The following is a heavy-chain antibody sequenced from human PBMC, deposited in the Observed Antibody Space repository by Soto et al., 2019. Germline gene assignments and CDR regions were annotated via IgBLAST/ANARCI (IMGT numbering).Heavy chain of an antibody. CDR3: AREVVETSSLWLDP. D-gene: IGHD6-6*01. CDR2: IIPIFGTA. V-gene: IGHV1-69*13. CDR1: GGTFSSYA. J-gene: IGHJ5*02. Sequence: EASVKVSCKASGGTFSSYAISWVRQAPGQGLEWMGGIIPIFGTANYAQKFQGRVTFTADDSTSTAYMQLSSLRTEDTAVYYCAREVVETSSLWLDPWGQGTLVTVSS.